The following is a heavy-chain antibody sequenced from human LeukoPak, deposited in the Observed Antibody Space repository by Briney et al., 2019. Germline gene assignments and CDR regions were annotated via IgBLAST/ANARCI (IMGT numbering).Heavy chain of an antibody. Sequence: GGSLRLSCAASGFTFSSYSMNWVRQAPGKGLEWVSSISSSSSYIYYADSVKGRFTISRDNSKNTLYLQMNSLRAEDTAVYYCAKDSHVSRGWFDPWGQGTLVTVSS. V-gene: IGHV3-21*04. CDR1: GFTFSSYS. CDR2: ISSSSSYI. D-gene: IGHD2/OR15-2a*01. CDR3: AKDSHVSRGWFDP. J-gene: IGHJ5*02.